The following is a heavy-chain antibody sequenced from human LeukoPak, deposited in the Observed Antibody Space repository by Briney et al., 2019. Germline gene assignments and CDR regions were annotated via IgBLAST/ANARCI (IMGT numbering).Heavy chain of an antibody. CDR1: GFTFDDYG. CDR3: ARDKPAPHGYYYDSSGYPFDY. Sequence: GGSLRLSCAASGFTFDDYGMSWVRQAPGKGLEWVSGINWNGGSTGYADSVKGRFTISRDNAKNSLYLQMNSLRAEGTALYYCARDKPAPHGYYYDSSGYPFDYWGQGTLVTVSS. J-gene: IGHJ4*02. V-gene: IGHV3-20*04. D-gene: IGHD3-22*01. CDR2: INWNGGST.